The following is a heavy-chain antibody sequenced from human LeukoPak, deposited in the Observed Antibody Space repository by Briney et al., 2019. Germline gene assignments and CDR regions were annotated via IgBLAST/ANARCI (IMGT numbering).Heavy chain of an antibody. D-gene: IGHD3-10*01. CDR3: AKAWREILWFGDYDY. Sequence: PGGSLRLSCAASGFTFSSYAMSWVRQAPGKGLEWVSAISGSGGSTYYADSVKGRFTISRDNSKNTLYLQMNSLRAEDTAVYYCAKAWREILWFGDYDYWGQGTLVTVSS. CDR1: GFTFSSYA. CDR2: ISGSGGST. V-gene: IGHV3-23*01. J-gene: IGHJ4*02.